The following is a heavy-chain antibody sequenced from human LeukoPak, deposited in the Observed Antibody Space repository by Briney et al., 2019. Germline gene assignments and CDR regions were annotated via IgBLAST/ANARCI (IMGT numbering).Heavy chain of an antibody. CDR3: ARQDNNWFDP. Sequence: GASVKVSCKPSGGTFSSYTISWVRQAPGQGLEWMVGIIPIFGTPNYAQKFQGRVTITADESTSTAYMELSSLRSEDTAMYYCARQDNNWFDPWGQGTLVTVSS. CDR1: GGTFSSYT. J-gene: IGHJ5*02. CDR2: IIPIFGTP. D-gene: IGHD2-15*01. V-gene: IGHV1-69*13.